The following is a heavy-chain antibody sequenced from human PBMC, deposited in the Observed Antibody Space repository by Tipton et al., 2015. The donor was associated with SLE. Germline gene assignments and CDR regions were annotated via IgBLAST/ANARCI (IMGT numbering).Heavy chain of an antibody. J-gene: IGHJ4*02. D-gene: IGHD1-26*01. CDR2: INAGNGNT. CDR1: GYTFTSYA. V-gene: IGHV1-3*01. CDR3: ARDSMDSGSYDY. Sequence: QSGAEVKKPGASVKVSCKASGYTFTSYAMHWVRQDPGQRIERMGWINAGNGNTKYSQKFQGRVTITRDTSASTAYMELSSLRSEDTAVYYCARDSMDSGSYDYWGQGTLVTVSS.